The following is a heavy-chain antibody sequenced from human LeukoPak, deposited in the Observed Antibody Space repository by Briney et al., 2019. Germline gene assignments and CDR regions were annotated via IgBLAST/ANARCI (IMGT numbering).Heavy chain of an antibody. CDR3: ARDSADYYGSGSYYNFDY. CDR2: ISAYNGNT. CDR1: GYTFTSYG. V-gene: IGHV1-18*01. D-gene: IGHD3-10*01. Sequence: ASVKVSCKASGYTFTSYGISWVRQAPGQGLEWMGWISAYNGNTNYAQKLQGRVTMTTDTSTSTAYMELRSLRSDDTPVYYCARDSADYYGSGSYYNFDYWGQGTLVTVSS. J-gene: IGHJ4*02.